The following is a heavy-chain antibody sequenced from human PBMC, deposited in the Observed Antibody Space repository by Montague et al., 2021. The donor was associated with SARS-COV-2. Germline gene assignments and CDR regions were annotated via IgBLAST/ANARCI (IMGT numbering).Heavy chain of an antibody. Sequence: SETLSLTCSVFGDSINNVNYFWSWIRQPAGEGLEWIGEITHSGSTNYNPSLKSRVTISLDTSTNQFSLKLSSVTAADTAVYYCARGRYSSSWYGTKYYFDYWGQGTLVTVSS. V-gene: IGHV4-61*10. J-gene: IGHJ4*02. CDR3: ARGRYSSSWYGTKYYFDY. D-gene: IGHD6-13*01. CDR2: ITHSGST. CDR1: GDSINNVNYF.